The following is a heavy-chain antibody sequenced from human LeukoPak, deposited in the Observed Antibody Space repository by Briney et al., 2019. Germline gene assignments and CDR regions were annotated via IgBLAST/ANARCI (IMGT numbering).Heavy chain of an antibody. J-gene: IGHJ5*02. Sequence: SVKVSCKASGSTFSSYAISWVRQAPGQGLEWMGGIIPIFGTANYAQKFQGRVTITADKSTSTAYMELSSLRSEDTAVYYCARAADSSSYEIGVNWFDPWGQGTLVTVSS. V-gene: IGHV1-69*06. D-gene: IGHD6-13*01. CDR3: ARAADSSSYEIGVNWFDP. CDR1: GSTFSSYA. CDR2: IIPIFGTA.